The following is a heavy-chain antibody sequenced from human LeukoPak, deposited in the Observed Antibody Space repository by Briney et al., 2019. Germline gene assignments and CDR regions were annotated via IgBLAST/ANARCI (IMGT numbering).Heavy chain of an antibody. V-gene: IGHV7-4-1*02. Sequence: ASVKVSCKASGYTFNTYGISWVRQAPGQGLEWMGWINTNTGNPTYAQGFTGRFVFSLDTSVSTAYLQISSLKAEDTAVYYCARDQRSSTPTGYYYYYMDVWGKGTTVTVSS. CDR1: GYTFNTYG. D-gene: IGHD6-13*01. J-gene: IGHJ6*03. CDR3: ARDQRSSTPTGYYYYYMDV. CDR2: INTNTGNP.